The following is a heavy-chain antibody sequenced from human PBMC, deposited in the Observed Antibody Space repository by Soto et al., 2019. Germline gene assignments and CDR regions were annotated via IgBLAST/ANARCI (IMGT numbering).Heavy chain of an antibody. D-gene: IGHD3-3*01. Sequence: SDTLSLTCTVSGGSISSSSYYWGWIRQPPGKGLEWIGSIYYSGSTYYNPSLKSRVTISVDTSKNQFSLKLSSVTAADTAVYYCARLFSITIFGVAIIGPFDYWCQSTLVTVSS. CDR2: IYYSGST. V-gene: IGHV4-39*01. J-gene: IGHJ4*02. CDR3: ARLFSITIFGVAIIGPFDY. CDR1: GGSISSSSYY.